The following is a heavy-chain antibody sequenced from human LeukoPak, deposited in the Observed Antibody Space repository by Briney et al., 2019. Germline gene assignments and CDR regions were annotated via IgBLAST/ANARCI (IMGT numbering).Heavy chain of an antibody. CDR3: ARDFNTYGSGYFDY. V-gene: IGHV4-4*02. CDR1: GGSISSDIW. J-gene: IGHJ4*02. Sequence: SETLSLTCAVSGGSISSDIWWSWVRQPPGKGLEWIGSIYYSGSTYYNPSLKSRVTISVDTSKNQFSLKLSSVTAADTAVYYCARDFNTYGSGYFDYWGQGTLVTVSS. D-gene: IGHD5-18*01. CDR2: IYYSGST.